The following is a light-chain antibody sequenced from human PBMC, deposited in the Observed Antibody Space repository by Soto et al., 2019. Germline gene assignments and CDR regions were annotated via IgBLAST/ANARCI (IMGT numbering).Light chain of an antibody. CDR2: HVS. CDR3: KSYTTSSTVI. Sequence: QSALTQPASVSGSPGQSITISCTGTGSDIGAYTYVSWYQQHPGKVPKLMIYHVSNRPSGVSNRFSGSKSGNTASLTISVLQAEDEADYYCKSYTTSSTVIFGGGTKLTVL. V-gene: IGLV2-14*03. CDR1: GSDIGAYTY. J-gene: IGLJ2*01.